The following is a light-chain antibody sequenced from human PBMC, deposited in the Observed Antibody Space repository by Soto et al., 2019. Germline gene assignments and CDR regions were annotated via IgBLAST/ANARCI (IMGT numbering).Light chain of an antibody. V-gene: IGLV2-14*01. J-gene: IGLJ1*01. CDR3: SSYTSSSAPLV. CDR2: EVS. CDR1: SSDVGGYNY. Sequence: QSALTQPASVSGSPGQSITISCTGTSSDVGGYNYVSWYQQHPGKAPKLMIYEVSNRPSGVSNRFSGSKSGNTASLTISGLQAEDEADYYCSSYTSSSAPLVFXTGTKVTVL.